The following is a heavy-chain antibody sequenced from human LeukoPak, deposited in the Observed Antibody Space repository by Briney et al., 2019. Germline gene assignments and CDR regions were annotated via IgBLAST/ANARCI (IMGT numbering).Heavy chain of an antibody. J-gene: IGHJ4*02. CDR2: IYSGGST. CDR3: ARDPRNSEGYYFDY. V-gene: IGHV3-66*01. D-gene: IGHD4-23*01. Sequence: GSLRLSCAASGFTVSSHYMSWVRQAPGKGLEWVSVIYSGGSTYYADSVKGRFTISRDNSKNTLYLQMNSLRAEDTAVYYCARDPRNSEGYYFDYWGQGTLVTVSS. CDR1: GFTVSSHY.